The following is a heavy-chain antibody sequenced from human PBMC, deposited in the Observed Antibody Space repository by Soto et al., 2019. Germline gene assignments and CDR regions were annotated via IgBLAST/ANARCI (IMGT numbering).Heavy chain of an antibody. D-gene: IGHD7-27*01. CDR3: ATYLLGIFDY. Sequence: QVQLQESGPGLVKPSQTLSLTCTVSGGSISSGGYYWTWIRQPPGKGLEWIGYIHYSGITYYNPFLKRRLTISVDTSQNQFSLRLNSVTAADTAVYYCATYLLGIFDYWGQGALVTVSS. CDR2: IHYSGIT. CDR1: GGSISSGGYY. V-gene: IGHV4-30-4*01. J-gene: IGHJ4*01.